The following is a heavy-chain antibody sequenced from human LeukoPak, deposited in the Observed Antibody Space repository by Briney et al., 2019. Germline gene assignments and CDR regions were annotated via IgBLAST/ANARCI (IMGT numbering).Heavy chain of an antibody. J-gene: IGHJ5*02. CDR2: IYTNGNT. D-gene: IGHD3-10*01. CDR1: GGSISSGSHY. Sequence: SETLSLTCTVSGGSISSGSHYWSWIRQPAGKGLEWIGHIYTNGNTNFNPSLKSRVTISVDTSKNQFSLNLNSVTAADTAVYYCARSGTYYNNWFDPWGQGTLVIVSS. CDR3: ARSGTYYNNWFDP. V-gene: IGHV4-61*09.